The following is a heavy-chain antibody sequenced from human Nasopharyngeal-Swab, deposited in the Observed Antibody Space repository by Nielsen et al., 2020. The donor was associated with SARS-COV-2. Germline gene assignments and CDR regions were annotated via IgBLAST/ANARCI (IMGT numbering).Heavy chain of an antibody. V-gene: IGHV3-21*01. D-gene: IGHD1-26*01. Sequence: GESLKISCAASGFTFSSHPMNWVRQAPGKGLEWVSSLSSSSDYVYYADSVKGRFTISRDNAKNSLYLQMNSLRAEDTAVYYCAREKWELLSVWGDYWGQGTLVTVSS. CDR3: AREKWELLSVWGDY. CDR1: GFTFSSHP. CDR2: LSSSSDYV. J-gene: IGHJ4*02.